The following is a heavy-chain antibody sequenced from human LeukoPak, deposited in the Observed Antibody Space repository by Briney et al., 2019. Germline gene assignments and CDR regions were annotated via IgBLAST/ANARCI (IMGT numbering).Heavy chain of an antibody. V-gene: IGHV3-30-3*01. CDR2: ISYDGSNK. CDR1: GFTFSSYA. CDR3: ARDPKIYSYGYDY. D-gene: IGHD5-18*01. Sequence: PGGSLRLSCAASGFTFSSYAMHWVRQAPGKGLEWVAVISYDGSNKYYADSVKGRFTISRDNSKNTLYLQMNSLRAEDTAVYYCARDPKIYSYGYDYWGQGTLVTVSS. J-gene: IGHJ4*02.